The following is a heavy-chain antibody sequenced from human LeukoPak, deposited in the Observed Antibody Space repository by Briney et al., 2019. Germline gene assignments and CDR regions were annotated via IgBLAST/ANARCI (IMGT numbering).Heavy chain of an antibody. CDR3: ARHSIVGQWLVPFDY. J-gene: IGHJ4*02. CDR1: GGSISSYC. V-gene: IGHV4-59*08. CDR2: IYYSGST. Sequence: SETLSLTCAVSGGSISSYCWSWIRQPPGKGLEWVGYIYYSGSTNYNPSLKSRVTISVDTSKNQFTRKLSSVTAADTAVYYCARHSIVGQWLVPFDYWGRGTLVTVSS. D-gene: IGHD6-19*01.